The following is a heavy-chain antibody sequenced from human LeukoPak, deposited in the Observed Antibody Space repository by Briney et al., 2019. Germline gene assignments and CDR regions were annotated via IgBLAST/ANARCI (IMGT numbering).Heavy chain of an antibody. Sequence: SETLSLTCTVSGDSISSGDYYWSWIRQPPGKGLEWIGSIYYSGSTYYNPSLKSRVTISVDTSKNQFSLKLSSVTAADTAVYYCGVVVAATLMVYYWGQGTLVTVSS. V-gene: IGHV4-39*01. D-gene: IGHD2-15*01. CDR1: GDSISSGDYY. CDR3: GVVVAATLMVYY. J-gene: IGHJ4*02. CDR2: IYYSGST.